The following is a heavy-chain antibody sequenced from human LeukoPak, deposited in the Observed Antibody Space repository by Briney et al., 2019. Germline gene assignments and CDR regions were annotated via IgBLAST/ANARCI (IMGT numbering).Heavy chain of an antibody. V-gene: IGHV4-30-4*01. Sequence: SETLSLTCAVYGVSFSGYYWSWIRQPPGKGLEWIGYIYYSGSTYYNPSLKSRVTISVDTSKNQFSLKLSSVTAADTAVYYCARAGNYDFWSGYYQTFDYWGQGTLVTVSS. CDR1: GVSFSGYY. D-gene: IGHD3-3*01. J-gene: IGHJ4*02. CDR3: ARAGNYDFWSGYYQTFDY. CDR2: IYYSGST.